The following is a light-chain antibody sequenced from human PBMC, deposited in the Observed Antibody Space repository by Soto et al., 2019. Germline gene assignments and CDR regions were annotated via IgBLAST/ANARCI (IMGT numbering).Light chain of an antibody. Sequence: HSALTQPASVSWPPGQSITIPCTGTSREFGSYNLVSWYQQHPGKAPKLMIYEVSKRPSGVSNRFSGSKSGNTASLTISGLQAEDEADYYCCSYTGSSPSVFGTGTKVTVL. J-gene: IGLJ1*01. CDR2: EVS. CDR1: SREFGSYNL. V-gene: IGLV2-23*02. CDR3: CSYTGSSPSV.